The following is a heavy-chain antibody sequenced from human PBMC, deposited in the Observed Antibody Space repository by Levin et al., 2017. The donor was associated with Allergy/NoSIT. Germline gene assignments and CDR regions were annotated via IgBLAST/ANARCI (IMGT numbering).Heavy chain of an antibody. D-gene: IGHD3-10*01. CDR2: IKQDGSEK. J-gene: IGHJ4*02. V-gene: IGHV3-7*04. CDR1: GFPFSSYW. CDR3: ARDWALFASGTFYY. Sequence: TGGSLRLSCAASGFPFSSYWMTWVRQAPGKGLEWVANIKQDGSEKYFVDSVKGRFTISRDNAKNSLYLQMNSLSAEDTAVYYCARDWALFASGTFYYWGQGTLVTVSS.